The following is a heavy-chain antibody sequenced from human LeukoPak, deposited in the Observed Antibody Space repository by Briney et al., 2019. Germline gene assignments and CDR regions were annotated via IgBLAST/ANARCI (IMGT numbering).Heavy chain of an antibody. CDR2: IHYSGSA. CDR1: GASITSGGYY. J-gene: IGHJ4*02. Sequence: SETLSLTCTVSGASITSGGYYWSWTRQFPGKDLEWIAYIHYSGSAYYNPSLKSRVTISIDTSKKQFSVKLSSVTAADTAVYFCARVREDSSSWDSRLDYWGQGTLVTVSS. V-gene: IGHV4-31*03. D-gene: IGHD6-13*01. CDR3: ARVREDSSSWDSRLDY.